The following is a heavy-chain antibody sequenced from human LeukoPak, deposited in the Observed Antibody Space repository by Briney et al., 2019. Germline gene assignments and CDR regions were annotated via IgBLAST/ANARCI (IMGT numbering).Heavy chain of an antibody. CDR1: GYSFTGYW. D-gene: IGHD3-9*01. CDR3: ARLGYYDILTGPKEPNWFDP. CDR2: IDPSDSYT. Sequence: GESLKISCKGSGYSFTGYWISWVRQMPGKGLEWMGRIDPSDSYTNYSPSFQGHVTISADKSISTAYLQWSSLKASDTAMYYCARLGYYDILTGPKEPNWFDPWGQGTLVTVSS. J-gene: IGHJ5*02. V-gene: IGHV5-10-1*01.